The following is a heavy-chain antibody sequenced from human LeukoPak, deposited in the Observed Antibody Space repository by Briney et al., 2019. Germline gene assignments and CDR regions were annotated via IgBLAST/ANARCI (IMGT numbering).Heavy chain of an antibody. J-gene: IGHJ4*02. CDR2: IKSKTDGGTT. D-gene: IGHD1-26*01. CDR1: GFTFSNAW. Sequence: RGSLRLSCAASGFTFSNAWMSWVRQAPGKGLEWVGRIKSKTDGGTTDYAAPVKGRFTISRDDSKNTLYLQMNSLKTEDTAVYYCTTDLPINPGGIKNFDYWGQGTLVTVTS. V-gene: IGHV3-15*01. CDR3: TTDLPINPGGIKNFDY.